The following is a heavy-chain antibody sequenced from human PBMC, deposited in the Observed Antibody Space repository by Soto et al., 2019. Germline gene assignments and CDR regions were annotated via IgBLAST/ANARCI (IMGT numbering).Heavy chain of an antibody. J-gene: IGHJ5*02. D-gene: IGHD2-2*01. CDR1: GYTFTSYA. CDR2: INAGNGNT. Sequence: GASVKVSCKASGYTFTSYAMHWVRQAPGQRLEWMGWINAGNGNTKYSQKFQGRVTISRDNSKNTLYLQMNSLRAEDTAVYYCANHRYCSSTSCTSYWFDPWGQGTLVTVSS. V-gene: IGHV1-3*01. CDR3: ANHRYCSSTSCTSYWFDP.